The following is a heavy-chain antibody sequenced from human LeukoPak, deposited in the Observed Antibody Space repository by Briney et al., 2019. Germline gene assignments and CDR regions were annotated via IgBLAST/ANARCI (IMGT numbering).Heavy chain of an antibody. CDR1: GYTFTSYG. D-gene: IGHD3-10*01. CDR3: ARNGPLITMVRGVKYYFDY. V-gene: IGHV1-69*05. J-gene: IGHJ4*02. Sequence: SVKVSCKASGYTFTSYGISWVRQAPGQGLEWMGGIIPIFGTANYAQKFQGRVTITTDESTSTAYMELSSLRSEDTAVYYCARNGPLITMVRGVKYYFDYWGQGTLVTVSS. CDR2: IIPIFGTA.